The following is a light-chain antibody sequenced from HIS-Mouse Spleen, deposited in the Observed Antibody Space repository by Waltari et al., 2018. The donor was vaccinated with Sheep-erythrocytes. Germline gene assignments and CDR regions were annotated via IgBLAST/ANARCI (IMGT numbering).Light chain of an antibody. V-gene: IGKV1-12*01. CDR1: KGISSW. CDR3: QQANSFPIT. CDR2: AAS. Sequence: DIQMTQSPSSVSASVGDRVTITCRASKGISSWLAWYQQKPGNAPKLLIYAASSLQSGVPSRFSGSGSGTDFTLTISSLQPEDFATYYCQQANSFPITFGQGTRLEIK. J-gene: IGKJ5*01.